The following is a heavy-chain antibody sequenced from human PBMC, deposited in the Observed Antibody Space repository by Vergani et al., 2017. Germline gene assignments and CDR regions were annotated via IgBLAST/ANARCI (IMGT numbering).Heavy chain of an antibody. D-gene: IGHD6-6*01. CDR3: ARDHKASRLDWYFNL. CDR2: ISYNGNNK. Sequence: QVQLVESGGGVVQPGGSLILSCVASGFTLNTYAIHWVRQAPGKGLEWTAVISYNGNNKYYADSVKGRFTISRDNSKNTLYLQMNSLRPEDTAVYYCARDHKASRLDWYFNLWGRGTLVTVS. V-gene: IGHV3-30-3*01. CDR1: GFTLNTYA. J-gene: IGHJ2*01.